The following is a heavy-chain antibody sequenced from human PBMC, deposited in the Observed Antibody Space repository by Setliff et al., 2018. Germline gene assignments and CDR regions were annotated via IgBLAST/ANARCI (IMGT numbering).Heavy chain of an antibody. CDR2: IIPIFGTA. CDR3: ARAGLAAAGTRPSFFDY. J-gene: IGHJ4*02. Sequence: VKVSCTASGYSFISYDINWVRQAPGQGLEWMGGIIPIFGTANYAQKFQGRVTITADKSTSTAYMELSSLRSEDTALYYCARAGLAAAGTRPSFFDYWGQGTLVTVSS. CDR1: GYSFISYD. V-gene: IGHV1-69*06. D-gene: IGHD6-13*01.